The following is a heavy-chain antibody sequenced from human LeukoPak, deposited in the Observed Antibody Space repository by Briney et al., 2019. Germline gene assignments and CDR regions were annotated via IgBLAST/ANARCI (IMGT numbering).Heavy chain of an antibody. D-gene: IGHD5-18*01. J-gene: IGHJ4*02. CDR1: GGSISSGSYY. V-gene: IGHV4-61*02. Sequence: SETLSLTCTVSGGSISSGSYYWSWIRQPAGKGLEWIGRIYTSGSTNYNPSLKSLVTISVDTSKNQFSLKLSSVTAADTAVYYCARDSTAMVTAFDYWGQGTLVTVSS. CDR2: IYTSGST. CDR3: ARDSTAMVTAFDY.